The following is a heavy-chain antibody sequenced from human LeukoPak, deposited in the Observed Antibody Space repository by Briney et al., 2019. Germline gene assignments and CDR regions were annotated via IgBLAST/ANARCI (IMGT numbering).Heavy chain of an antibody. Sequence: SETLSLTCAVYGGSFSGYYWSWIRQPPGKGLEWIGEINHSGSTNYNPSLKSRVTISVDTSKNQFSLKLGSVTAADTAVYYCAIIPLIQTTVTTIGEGDYWGQGTLVAVSS. V-gene: IGHV4-34*01. D-gene: IGHD4-17*01. CDR2: INHSGST. J-gene: IGHJ4*02. CDR1: GGSFSGYY. CDR3: AIIPLIQTTVTTIGEGDY.